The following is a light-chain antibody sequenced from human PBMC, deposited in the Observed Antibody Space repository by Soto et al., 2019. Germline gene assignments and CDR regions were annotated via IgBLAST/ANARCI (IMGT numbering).Light chain of an antibody. Sequence: TENTHAPPSRYVSPEDRAPLYVRASQSVSSNLAWYQQKPGQPPRLLIYGASTRDTGIPARFSGGGSGTDFTLTITSLQPEDFATYYCQQLNVYPSTFGRGTKVDIK. J-gene: IGKJ4*01. CDR2: GAS. V-gene: IGKV3-15*01. CDR3: QQLNVYPST. CDR1: QSVSSN.